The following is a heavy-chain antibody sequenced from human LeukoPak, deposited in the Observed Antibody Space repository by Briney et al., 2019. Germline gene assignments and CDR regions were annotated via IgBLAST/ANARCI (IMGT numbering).Heavy chain of an antibody. Sequence: ASVKVSCKASGYTFTGYYMHWVRQAPGQGLEWMGWINPNSGGTNYAQKFQGRVTMTRDTSISTAYMELSRLRSDDTAVYYCATVVVPAAAWFDPWGQGTLVTLSS. D-gene: IGHD2-2*01. V-gene: IGHV1-2*02. CDR2: INPNSGGT. CDR1: GYTFTGYY. CDR3: ATVVVPAAAWFDP. J-gene: IGHJ5*02.